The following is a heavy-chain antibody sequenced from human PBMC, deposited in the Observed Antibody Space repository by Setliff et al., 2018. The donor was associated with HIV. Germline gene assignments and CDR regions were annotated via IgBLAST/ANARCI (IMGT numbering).Heavy chain of an antibody. J-gene: IGHJ4*01. CDR2: ISWNSGGGT. D-gene: IGHD3-22*01. CDR1: GFRFDDYA. Sequence: GGSLRLSCAASGFRFDDYAMHWVRQAPGKGLEWVSGISWNSGGGTGYVDSVKGRFAISRDNAKNSLNLEMNSLRAEDTAIYYCASSRPPDDSSGYLDHWGQGTLVTVSS. CDR3: ASSRPPDDSSGYLDH. V-gene: IGHV3-9*01.